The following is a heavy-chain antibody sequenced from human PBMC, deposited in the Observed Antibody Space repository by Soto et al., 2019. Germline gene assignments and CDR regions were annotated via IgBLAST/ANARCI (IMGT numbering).Heavy chain of an antibody. CDR3: AKRNLVVRPPFDY. CDR2: ISGSGGGI. CDR1: GFTFSSYA. Sequence: EVQLLESGGGLGQPGGSLRLSCAASGFTFSSYAMSWVRQAPGNGLEWVSTISGSGGGIYYADSVKGRFTISRDNSKNTLDLQMNSLRAEDTAVYYCAKRNLVVRPPFDYWGHGTLVTVSS. D-gene: IGHD2-15*01. V-gene: IGHV3-23*01. J-gene: IGHJ4*01.